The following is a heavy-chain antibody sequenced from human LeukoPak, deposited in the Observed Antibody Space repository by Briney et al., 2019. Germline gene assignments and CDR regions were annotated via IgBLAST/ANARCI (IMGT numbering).Heavy chain of an antibody. V-gene: IGHV4-4*02. CDR2: IYHSGST. CDR3: VRVEGGYCSSTSCSWFDP. Sequence: SETLSLTCAVSGGSISSSNWWSWVRQPPGKGLEWIGEIYHSGSTNYNPSLKSRVTISVDKSKNQFSLKLSSVTAADTAVYYCVRVEGGYCSSTSCSWFDPWGQGTLVTVSS. D-gene: IGHD2-2*01. CDR1: GGSISSSNW. J-gene: IGHJ5*02.